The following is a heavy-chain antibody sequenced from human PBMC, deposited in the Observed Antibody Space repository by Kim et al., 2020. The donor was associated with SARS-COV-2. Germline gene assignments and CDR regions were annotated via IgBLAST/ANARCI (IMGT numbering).Heavy chain of an antibody. CDR3: ARHNGFGSSSADWFDP. D-gene: IGHD6-13*01. CDR1: GYSFTSYW. Sequence: GESLKISCKGSGYSFTSYWIGWVRQMPGKGLEWMGIIYPGDSDTRYSPSFQGQVTISADKSISTAYLQLSSLKASDTAVYYCARHNGFGSSSADWFDPWGQGTLVTVSS. CDR2: IYPGDSDT. J-gene: IGHJ5*02. V-gene: IGHV5-51*01.